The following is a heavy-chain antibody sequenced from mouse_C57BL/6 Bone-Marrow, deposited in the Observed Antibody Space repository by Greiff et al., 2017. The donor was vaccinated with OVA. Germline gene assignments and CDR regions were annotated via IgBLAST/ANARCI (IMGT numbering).Heavy chain of an antibody. V-gene: IGHV2-2*01. CDR3: ARKGYYGSSYGFAY. CDR1: GFSLTSYG. Sequence: VKLQESGPGLVQPSQSLSITCTVSGFSLTSYGVHWVRQSPGKGLEWLGVIWSGGSTDYNAAFISRLSISKDNSKSQVFFKMNSLQADDTAIYYCARKGYYGSSYGFAYWGQGTLVTVSA. J-gene: IGHJ3*01. D-gene: IGHD1-1*01. CDR2: IWSGGST.